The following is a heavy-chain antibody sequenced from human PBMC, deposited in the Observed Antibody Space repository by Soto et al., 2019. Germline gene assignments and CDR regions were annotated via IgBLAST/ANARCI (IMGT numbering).Heavy chain of an antibody. J-gene: IGHJ6*02. Sequence: SETLSLTCTVSGGSISSYYWSWIRQPPGKGLEWIGYIYYSGSTNYNPSLKSRVTISVDTSKNQFSLKLSSVTAADTAVYYCARDTVTPPYYYYCYGMDVWGQGTTVTVSS. V-gene: IGHV4-59*08. CDR1: GGSISSYY. CDR2: IYYSGST. D-gene: IGHD4-4*01. CDR3: ARDTVTPPYYYYCYGMDV.